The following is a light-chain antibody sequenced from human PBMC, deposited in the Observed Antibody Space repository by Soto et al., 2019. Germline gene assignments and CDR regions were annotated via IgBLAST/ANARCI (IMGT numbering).Light chain of an antibody. Sequence: EIVLTQSPATLSLSPGERATLSCKASQNIAYYLGWYQQKPGQPPRLLIYDASYRATGIPDRFSGSGSGTDFVLTISSLEPEDFAVYYCQQRSSSPGTFGHGTRLQ. J-gene: IGKJ5*01. CDR1: QNIAYY. CDR2: DAS. V-gene: IGKV3-11*01. CDR3: QQRSSSPGT.